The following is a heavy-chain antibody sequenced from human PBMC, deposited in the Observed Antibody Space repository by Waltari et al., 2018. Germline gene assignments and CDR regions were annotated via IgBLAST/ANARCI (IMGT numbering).Heavy chain of an antibody. J-gene: IGHJ3*02. CDR2: IIPIFGTA. D-gene: IGHD6-19*01. Sequence: QVQLVQSGAEVKKPGSSVKVSCKASGGTFSSYAISWVRPAPGQGLEWMGGIIPIFGTANYAQKFQGRVTITADESTSTAYMELSSLRSEDTAVYYCARDDGGGWLNGADAFDIWGQGTMVTVSS. CDR1: GGTFSSYA. V-gene: IGHV1-69*13. CDR3: ARDDGGGWLNGADAFDI.